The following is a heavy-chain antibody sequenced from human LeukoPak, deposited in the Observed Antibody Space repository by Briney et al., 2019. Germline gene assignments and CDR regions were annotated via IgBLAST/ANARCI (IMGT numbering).Heavy chain of an antibody. V-gene: IGHV3-74*01. D-gene: IGHD2-2*01. Sequence: GGSLRLSRAASGNYWMHWVRQAPGKGLVWVSHVNSDGSWTSHADSVKGRFTISKDNAKNTVYLQMNNLRTEDTAVYYCVSFYETNWGRGTLVTVSS. CDR3: VSFYETN. CDR1: GNYW. CDR2: VNSDGSWT. J-gene: IGHJ4*02.